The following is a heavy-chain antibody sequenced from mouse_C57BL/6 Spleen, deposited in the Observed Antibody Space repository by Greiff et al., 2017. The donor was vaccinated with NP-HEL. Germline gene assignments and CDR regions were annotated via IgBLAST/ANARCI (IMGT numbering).Heavy chain of an antibody. CDR2: IYPGSGNT. CDR3: ASSYYYGSSSLAMDY. D-gene: IGHD1-1*01. Sequence: QVQLQQSGPELVKPGASVKISCKASGYSFTSYYIHWVKQRPGQGLEWIGWIYPGSGNTKYNEKFKGKATLTADTSSSTAYMQLSSLTSEDSAVYYCASSYYYGSSSLAMDYWGQGTSVTVSS. V-gene: IGHV1-66*01. J-gene: IGHJ4*01. CDR1: GYSFTSYY.